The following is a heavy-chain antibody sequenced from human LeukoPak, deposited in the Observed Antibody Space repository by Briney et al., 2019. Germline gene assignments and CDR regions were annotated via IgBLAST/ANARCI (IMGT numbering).Heavy chain of an antibody. V-gene: IGHV3-23*01. CDR3: AKPAGSSGSHPYYHYMDV. CDR2: ISGAGGST. D-gene: IGHD1-26*01. CDR1: GFTFGSYT. Sequence: GSLRLSCAASGFTFGSYTMSWVRQAPGKGLEWVSSISGAGGSTFSADSVRGRFTVSRDNSKNTLFLQMSSLRAEDTAVYYCAKPAGSSGSHPYYHYMDVWGKGTTVTVSS. J-gene: IGHJ6*03.